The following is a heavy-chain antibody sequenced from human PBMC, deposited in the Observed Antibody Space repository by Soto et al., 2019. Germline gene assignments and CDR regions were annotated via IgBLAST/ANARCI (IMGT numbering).Heavy chain of an antibody. V-gene: IGHV1-69*01. CDR2: IIPIFGTA. D-gene: IGHD3-22*01. Sequence: QVQLVQSGAEVKKPGSSVKVSCKASGGTFSSYAINWVRQAPGQGLEWMGGIIPIFGTANYAQKFQGRVTITADESTSTAYMELSSLRSEDTAVYYCARNSHASSGWDGATRYFDLWGRGTLVTVSS. CDR3: ARNSHASSGWDGATRYFDL. CDR1: GGTFSSYA. J-gene: IGHJ2*01.